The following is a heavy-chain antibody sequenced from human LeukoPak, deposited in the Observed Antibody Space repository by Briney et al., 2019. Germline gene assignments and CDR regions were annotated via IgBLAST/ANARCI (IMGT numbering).Heavy chain of an antibody. CDR1: GFTFSNYA. CDR2: ISVSGGST. V-gene: IGHV3-23*01. D-gene: IGHD1-26*01. CDR3: AKDWFSGSYFFDY. Sequence: GGSLRLSCAASGFTFSNYAMSWVRQAPGKGLEWVSAISVSGGSTYYADSVKGRFTISRDNSKNTLYLQMNSLRAEDTAVYYCAKDWFSGSYFFDYWGQGTLVTVSS. J-gene: IGHJ4*02.